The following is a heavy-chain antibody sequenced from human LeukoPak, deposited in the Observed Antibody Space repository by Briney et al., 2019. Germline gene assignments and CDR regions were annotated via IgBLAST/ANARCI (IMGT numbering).Heavy chain of an antibody. D-gene: IGHD2-21*02. CDR2: IAYDGSST. CDR1: GFTFSNYA. Sequence: GGSLRLSCAASGFTFSNYAIHCVRQAPGKGLEWVAVIAYDGSSTVYADSVKGRFTISRDNSKNTLYLQMNSLRTEDTAVYYCARGASTAAKYGMDVWGRGTAVTVSS. V-gene: IGHV3-30*04. CDR3: ARGASTAAKYGMDV. J-gene: IGHJ6*02.